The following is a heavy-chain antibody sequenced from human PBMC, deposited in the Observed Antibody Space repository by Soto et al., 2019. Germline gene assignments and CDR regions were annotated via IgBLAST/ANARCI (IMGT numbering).Heavy chain of an antibody. J-gene: IGHJ4*02. CDR2: INPNSGGT. D-gene: IGHD6-13*01. CDR3: ARSGYSSSWGIDY. Sequence: ASVKVSCKASGYTFTGYYMHWVRQAPGQGLEWMGWINPNSGGTNYAQKFQGWVTMTRDTSISTAYMELSRLSSDDTAVFYCARSGYSSSWGIDYWGQGTLVTVSS. V-gene: IGHV1-2*04. CDR1: GYTFTGYY.